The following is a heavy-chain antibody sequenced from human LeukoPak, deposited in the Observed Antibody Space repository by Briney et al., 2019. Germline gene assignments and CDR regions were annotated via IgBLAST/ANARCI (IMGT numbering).Heavy chain of an antibody. CDR2: ISGSGGST. CDR1: GFTFSSYA. V-gene: IGHV3-23*01. D-gene: IGHD5-24*01. CDR3: ARDAPLDGYNSYFDY. Sequence: GGSLRLSCAASGFTFSSYAMSWVRQAPGKGLEWVSGISGSGGSTYYADSVKGRFTISRDNSKNTLYLQMNSLRAEDTAVYYCARDAPLDGYNSYFDYWGQGTLVTVSS. J-gene: IGHJ4*02.